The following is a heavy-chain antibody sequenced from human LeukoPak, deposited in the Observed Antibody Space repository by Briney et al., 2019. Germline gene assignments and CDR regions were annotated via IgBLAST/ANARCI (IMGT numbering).Heavy chain of an antibody. Sequence: SETLSLTCAVYGGSFSGYYWSWIRQPPGKGLEWIGYIYHSGSPYYNPSLKSRVTISVDRSKNQFSLKLSSVTAADTAVYYCARGYSYGPSPYGMDVWGQGTTVTVSS. J-gene: IGHJ6*02. D-gene: IGHD5-18*01. CDR3: ARGYSYGPSPYGMDV. CDR2: IYHSGSP. V-gene: IGHV4-34*01. CDR1: GGSFSGYY.